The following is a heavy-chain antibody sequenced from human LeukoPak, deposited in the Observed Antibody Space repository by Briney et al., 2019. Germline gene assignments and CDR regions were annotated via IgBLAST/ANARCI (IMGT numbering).Heavy chain of an antibody. CDR2: IYYSGST. Sequence: SETLSLTCTVSVGSISSYYWSWIRQPPGKGLEWIGYIYYSGSTNYNPTLKSRVTISVDTSKNQFSLKLSSVTAADTAVYYCARVGSSYYGSSGYYYPGYFDYWGQGTLVTVSS. J-gene: IGHJ4*02. CDR1: VGSISSYY. CDR3: ARVGSSYYGSSGYYYPGYFDY. D-gene: IGHD3-22*01. V-gene: IGHV4-59*01.